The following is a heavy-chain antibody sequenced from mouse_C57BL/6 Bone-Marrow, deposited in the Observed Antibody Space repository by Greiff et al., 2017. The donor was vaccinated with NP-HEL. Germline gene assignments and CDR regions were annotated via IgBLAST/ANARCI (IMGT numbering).Heavy chain of an antibody. CDR1: GYTFTSYT. CDR3: ARWNYYGYFDV. Sequence: QVQLQQSGAELARPGASVKISCKASGYTFTSYTMHWVKQRPGQGLEWIGYINPSSGYTKYNQKFKDKATLTADKSSSTAYMQLSSLTSEDSAVYYCARWNYYGYFDVWGTGTTVTVSS. J-gene: IGHJ1*03. CDR2: INPSSGYT. V-gene: IGHV1-4*01.